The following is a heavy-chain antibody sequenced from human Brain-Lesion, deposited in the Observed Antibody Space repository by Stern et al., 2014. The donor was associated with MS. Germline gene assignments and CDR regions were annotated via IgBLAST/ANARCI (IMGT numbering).Heavy chain of an antibody. D-gene: IGHD2-15*01. CDR1: GGSVSSTSYA. Sequence: QLVESGPGLVKPSETLSLTCTVAGGSVSSTSYAWAWIRQPPGKGLEWIGTIYYSGNTYYSPSLNSRLTISLDTSKNPFSLQRGFGTAADTAVYYCAGEEDIRYCSGGSCTGNWFDPWGQGTLVTVSS. CDR2: IYYSGNT. CDR3: AGEEDIRYCSGGSCTGNWFDP. J-gene: IGHJ5*02. V-gene: IGHV4-39*01.